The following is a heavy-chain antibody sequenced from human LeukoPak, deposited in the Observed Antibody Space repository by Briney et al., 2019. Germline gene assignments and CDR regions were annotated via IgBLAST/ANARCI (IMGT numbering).Heavy chain of an antibody. CDR3: ARGTYYYDSSGSFDY. Sequence: ASVKVSCKASGYTFTSYYMHWVRQAPGQGLEWMGIINPSGGSTSYAQKFQGRVTMTRDMSTSTVYMELSSLRSEDTAVYYCARGTYYYDSSGSFDYWGQGTLVTVSS. CDR1: GYTFTSYY. D-gene: IGHD3-22*01. V-gene: IGHV1-46*01. CDR2: INPSGGST. J-gene: IGHJ4*02.